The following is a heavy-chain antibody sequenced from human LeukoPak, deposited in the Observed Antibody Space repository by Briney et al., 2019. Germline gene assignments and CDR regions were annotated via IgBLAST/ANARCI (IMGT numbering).Heavy chain of an antibody. CDR1: GYSISSGYY. CDR3: AREHSESGYDEGTGV. V-gene: IGHV4-38-2*02. Sequence: SETLSLTCTVSGYSISSGYYWGWIRQPPGKGLEWIGSIYYSGSTYYNPSLKSRVTISVDTSKNQFSLKLSSVTAADTAVYYCAREHSESGYDEGTGVWGQGTLVTVSS. CDR2: IYYSGST. D-gene: IGHD5-12*01. J-gene: IGHJ4*02.